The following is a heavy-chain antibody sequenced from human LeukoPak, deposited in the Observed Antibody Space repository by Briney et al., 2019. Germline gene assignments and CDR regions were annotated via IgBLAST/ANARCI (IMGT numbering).Heavy chain of an antibody. CDR1: GYTFSSYG. J-gene: IGHJ3*02. CDR3: GRDGELYSGSKGLFDI. D-gene: IGHD1-26*01. CDR2: ISANNGNT. Sequence: GASVKVSCKASGYTFSSYGISWVRQAPGQGLDWMGWISANNGNTNYAQKLQGRVTMTTDTSTSTAYMELRSLRSDDTAVYYCGRDGELYSGSKGLFDIWGQGTMVTVSS. V-gene: IGHV1-18*01.